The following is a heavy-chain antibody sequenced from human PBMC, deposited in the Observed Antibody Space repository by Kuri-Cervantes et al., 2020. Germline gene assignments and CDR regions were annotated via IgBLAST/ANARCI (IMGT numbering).Heavy chain of an antibody. V-gene: IGHV3-21*03. CDR3: ARGADDSTGYRPDYFDC. CDR1: GFTFSTYT. J-gene: IGHJ4*02. CDR2: TSSSSSYK. Sequence: GGSLRLSCAASGFTFSTYTMNWVRQAPGKGLEWVSSTSSSSSYKYYADSLKGRFTISRDNARNSLYLQMNSLRAEDTAVYYCARGADDSTGYRPDYFDCWGQGTLVTVSS. D-gene: IGHD3-22*01.